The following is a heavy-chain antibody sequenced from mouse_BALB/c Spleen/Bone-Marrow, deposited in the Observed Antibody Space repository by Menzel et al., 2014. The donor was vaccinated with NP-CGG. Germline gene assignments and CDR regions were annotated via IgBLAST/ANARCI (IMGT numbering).Heavy chain of an antibody. V-gene: IGHV6-6*02. Sequence: EVMLVESGGGLVQPGGSMKLSCVTSKFTFSNYWMNWVRQSPEKGLEWVAEIRLKSNNYATHYAESVKGRFTISRDDSKSSVYLQMNNLGAEDTGIYYCTSRLINWDDYAMDYWGQGTSATVSS. CDR1: KFTFSNYW. CDR3: TSRLINWDDYAMDY. J-gene: IGHJ4*01. CDR2: IRLKSNNYAT. D-gene: IGHD4-1*02.